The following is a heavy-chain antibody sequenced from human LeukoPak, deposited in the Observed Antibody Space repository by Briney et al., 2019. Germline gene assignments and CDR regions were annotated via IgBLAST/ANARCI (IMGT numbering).Heavy chain of an antibody. D-gene: IGHD1-26*01. CDR3: AILYRGSYIPGR. CDR1: GFTFDDYA. CDR2: ISWNSGSL. J-gene: IGHJ4*02. Sequence: PGGSLRLSCAASGFTFDDYAMHWVRHAPGKGLEWVSGISWNSGSLGYADSVKGRFTISRDNSKNTLYLQMNSLRAEDTAVYYCAILYRGSYIPGRWGQGTLVTVSS. V-gene: IGHV3-9*01.